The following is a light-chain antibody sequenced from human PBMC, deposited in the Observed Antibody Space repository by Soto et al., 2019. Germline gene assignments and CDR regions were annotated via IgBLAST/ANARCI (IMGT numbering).Light chain of an antibody. J-gene: IGLJ2*01. CDR2: RDS. V-gene: IGLV3-9*01. CDR3: QVWDSSIVV. Sequence: SSELTQPLSVSVALGQTARITCGGNNIGSKNVHWYQQKPGQAPVLVISRDSNRPSGIPERFSGSNSGNTATLTISRAQAGDEADYYCQVWDSSIVVFGGGTQLTVL. CDR1: NIGSKN.